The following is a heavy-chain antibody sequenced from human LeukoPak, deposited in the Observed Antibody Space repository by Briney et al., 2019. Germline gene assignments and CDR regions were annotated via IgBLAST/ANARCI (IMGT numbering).Heavy chain of an antibody. J-gene: IGHJ5*02. V-gene: IGHV4-39*07. CDR2: IHYSGST. D-gene: IGHD3-3*01. Sequence: SETLSLTCPVSGGSMSSSSYYWGWIRQPPGKGLEWIGSIHYSGSTYYNPSLKSRVTISVDTSKNQFSLKLSSVTAADTAVYYCARDVDITIFGVVTWWFDPWGQGTLVTVSS. CDR1: GGSMSSSSYY. CDR3: ARDVDITIFGVVTWWFDP.